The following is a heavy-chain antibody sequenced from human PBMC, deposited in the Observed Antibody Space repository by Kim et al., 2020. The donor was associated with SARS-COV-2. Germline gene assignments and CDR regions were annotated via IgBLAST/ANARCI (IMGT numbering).Heavy chain of an antibody. D-gene: IGHD3-10*01. CDR3: ARPTFHYYGSGSYGDYYYYGIDD. CDR1: GGSISSSSYY. V-gene: IGHV4-39*01. Sequence: SETLSLTCTVSGGSISSSSYYWGWIRQPPGKGLEWIGSIYYSGSTYSNPSLKRRVTISVDTSKNQFSLKLSSVTAADTAVYYCARPTFHYYGSGSYGDYYYYGIDDWGQGTTVTVSS. CDR2: IYYSGST. J-gene: IGHJ6*02.